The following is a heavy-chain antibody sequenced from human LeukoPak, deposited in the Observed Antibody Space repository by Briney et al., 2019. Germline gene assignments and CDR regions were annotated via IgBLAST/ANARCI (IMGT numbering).Heavy chain of an antibody. D-gene: IGHD3-10*01. CDR3: AAVPESYYTVYYFNY. J-gene: IGHJ4*02. CDR2: INHSGST. Sequence: SETLSLTCAVYGGSFSDYYWSWIRQPPGKGLEWIAEINHSGSTKYNPSLKSRVTVSVDTSKNQFSLKLTSVTAADTAVYYCAAVPESYYTVYYFNYWGQGTLVTVSS. CDR1: GGSFSDYY. V-gene: IGHV4-34*01.